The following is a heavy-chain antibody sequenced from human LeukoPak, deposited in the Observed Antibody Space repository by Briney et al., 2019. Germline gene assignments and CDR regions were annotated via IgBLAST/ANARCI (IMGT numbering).Heavy chain of an antibody. CDR3: ARVVVWLGFDP. D-gene: IGHD2-15*01. CDR2: IRSTANGYAT. Sequence: GGSLRLSCAASGFTFSGSALHWVRQASGKGLEWVGRIRSTANGYATAYAASVKGRFTISRDDSKNTAYLQMDSLKTEDTAVYYCARVVVWLGFDPWGQGTLVTVSS. CDR1: GFTFSGSA. V-gene: IGHV3-73*01. J-gene: IGHJ5*02.